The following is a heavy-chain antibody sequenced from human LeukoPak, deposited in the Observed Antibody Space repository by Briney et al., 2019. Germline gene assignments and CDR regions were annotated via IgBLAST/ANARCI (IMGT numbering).Heavy chain of an antibody. CDR3: VRMHDYGVRN. CDR2: IYSGGST. J-gene: IGHJ3*01. Sequence: PGGSLRLSCAASGFTVSSNYMRWVRQAPGKRVEWVSVIYSGGSTYYADSVKGRFTISRDNSNNTLYLQMNSLRAEDTVVYYCVRMHDYGVRNWGQGTMVTVSS. D-gene: IGHD4-17*01. CDR1: GFTVSSNY. V-gene: IGHV3-53*01.